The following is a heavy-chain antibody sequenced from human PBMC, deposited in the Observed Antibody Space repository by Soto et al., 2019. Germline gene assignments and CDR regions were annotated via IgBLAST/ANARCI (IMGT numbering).Heavy chain of an antibody. D-gene: IGHD3-22*01. Sequence: QVQLVESGGGVVQPGRSLRLSCAASGFTFSSYGMHWVRQAPGKGLEWVAVISYDGSNKYYADSVKGRFTISRDNSKNTLYLQMNSRRAEDTAVYYCAKVEDGRYYDSSEAGPLVDYWGQGTLVTVSS. CDR2: ISYDGSNK. J-gene: IGHJ4*02. V-gene: IGHV3-30*18. CDR1: GFTFSSYG. CDR3: AKVEDGRYYDSSEAGPLVDY.